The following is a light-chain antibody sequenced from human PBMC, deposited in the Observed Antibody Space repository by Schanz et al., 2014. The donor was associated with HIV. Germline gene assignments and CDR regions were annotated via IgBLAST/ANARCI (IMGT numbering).Light chain of an antibody. CDR3: CSYAGSYTPNWV. CDR1: SNDIGSYTY. J-gene: IGLJ3*02. Sequence: QSALTQPASVSGSPGQSITVSCTGTSNDIGSYTYVAWYQQHPGKAPKVVVYGVFDRPSGVSNRFSGSKSGNTASLTISGLQAEDEADYYCCSYAGSYTPNWVFGGGTKLTVL. CDR2: GVF. V-gene: IGLV2-14*03.